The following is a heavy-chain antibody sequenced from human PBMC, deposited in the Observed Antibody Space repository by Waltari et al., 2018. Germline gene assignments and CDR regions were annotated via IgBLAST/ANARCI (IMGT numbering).Heavy chain of an antibody. J-gene: IGHJ4*02. D-gene: IGHD2-8*02. CDR2: CGAEDGDT. CDR3: ATDSMVGYD. V-gene: IGHV1-24*01. Sequence: QVQLVQSGAEVKKPGASVKVSCKVSGYTLTELSMHWVRQAPGKGLGWVGGCGAEDGDTSYAQKFQGRVTMTEDTSTDTAYMELSSLRSEDTAVYYCATDSMVGYDWGQGTLVTVSS. CDR1: GYTLTELS.